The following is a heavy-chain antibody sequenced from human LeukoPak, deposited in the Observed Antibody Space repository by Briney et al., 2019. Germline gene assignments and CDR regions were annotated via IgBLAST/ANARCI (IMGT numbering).Heavy chain of an antibody. CDR1: GYTFTGYY. V-gene: IGHV1-18*04. D-gene: IGHD3-22*01. J-gene: IGHJ4*02. CDR2: ISAYNGNT. CDR3: ARDGTRYYDSSGYYCLDY. Sequence: ASVKVSCKASGYTFTGYYMHWVRQAPGQGLEWMGWISAYNGNTNYAQKLQGRVTMTTDTSTSTAYMELRSLRSDDTAVYYCARDGTRYYDSSGYYCLDYWGQGTLVTVSS.